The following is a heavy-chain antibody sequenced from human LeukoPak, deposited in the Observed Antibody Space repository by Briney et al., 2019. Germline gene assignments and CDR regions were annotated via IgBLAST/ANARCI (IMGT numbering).Heavy chain of an antibody. D-gene: IGHD5-18*01. CDR2: ISYDGYNK. CDR3: AKDWRRGYSYGYSDY. J-gene: IGHJ4*02. V-gene: IGHV3-30*18. CDR1: GXTFSSYG. Sequence: GGSLRLSCAASGXTFSSYGMHWVRQAPGKGREWVALISYDGYNKYYADSVKGRFTISRDNSKNTLYLQMNSLRAEDTAVYYCAKDWRRGYSYGYSDYWGQGTLVTVSS.